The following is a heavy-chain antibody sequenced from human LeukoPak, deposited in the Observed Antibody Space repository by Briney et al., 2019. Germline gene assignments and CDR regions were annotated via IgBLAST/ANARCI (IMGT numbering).Heavy chain of an antibody. CDR1: GGSISSSSYY. D-gene: IGHD6-13*01. V-gene: IGHV4-39*01. J-gene: IGHJ5*02. Sequence: SETLSLTCTVSGGSISSSSYYWGWIRQPPGKGLEWIGSIYYSGSTYYNPSPKSRVTISVDTSKNQFSLKLSSVTAADTAVYYCARLGVLQQLAWGQGTLVTVSS. CDR3: ARLGVLQQLA. CDR2: IYYSGST.